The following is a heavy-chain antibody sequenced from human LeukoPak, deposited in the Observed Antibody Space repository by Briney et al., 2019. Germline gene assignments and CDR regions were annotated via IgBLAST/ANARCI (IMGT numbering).Heavy chain of an antibody. J-gene: IGHJ6*02. CDR1: GFTFDDYA. CDR2: ISWNSGSI. D-gene: IGHD3-10*01. CDR3: AKERTMVRGVLDV. Sequence: GGSLRLSCAASGFTFDDYAMHWVRQAPGKGLEWVSGISWNSGSIGYADSVKGRFTISRDNAENSLYLQMNSLRAEDTALYYCAKERTMVRGVLDVWGQGTTVTVSS. V-gene: IGHV3-9*01.